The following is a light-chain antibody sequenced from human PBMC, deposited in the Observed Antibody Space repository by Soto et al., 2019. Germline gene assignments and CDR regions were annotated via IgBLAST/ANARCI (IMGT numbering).Light chain of an antibody. CDR1: QTVRNNY. CDR2: DAS. J-gene: IGKJ4*01. Sequence: ELVLTQSPATLSLFPGDRVTLSCRASQTVRNNYLAWYQQKPGQAPRLLIYDASSRATGIPDRFSGGGSGTDFTLTISRLEPEDFAVYYCQQFSSYPLTFGGGTKVDIK. V-gene: IGKV3-20*01. CDR3: QQFSSYPLT.